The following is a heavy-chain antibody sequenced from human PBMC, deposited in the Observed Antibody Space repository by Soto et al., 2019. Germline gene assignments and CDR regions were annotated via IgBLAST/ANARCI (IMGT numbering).Heavy chain of an antibody. CDR3: AREWPGVDYYNSSGYLEYFDY. CDR1: GFTFSSYA. Sequence: QVQLVESGGGVVQPGRSLRLSCAASGFTFSSYAMHWVRQAPGKGLEWVAVISYDGSNKYYADSVKGRFTISRDNSKNTLYLQRNSLRAEDTAVYYCAREWPGVDYYNSSGYLEYFDYWGQGTLVTVSS. D-gene: IGHD3-22*01. V-gene: IGHV3-30-3*01. CDR2: ISYDGSNK. J-gene: IGHJ4*02.